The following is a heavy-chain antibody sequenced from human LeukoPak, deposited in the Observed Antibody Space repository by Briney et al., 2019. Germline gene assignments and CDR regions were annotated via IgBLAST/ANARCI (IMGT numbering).Heavy chain of an antibody. Sequence: GESLKISCEASGYSFTSFWIGWVRQMPGKGLEWMGILYPGGSDTRYSPSFQGQVTISVDKSISTAYLQWSSLTASDTAMYYCARGDIVVAPTAYNWFDSWGQGTLVTVSS. D-gene: IGHD2-2*01. CDR3: ARGDIVVAPTAYNWFDS. CDR1: GYSFTSFW. CDR2: LYPGGSDT. J-gene: IGHJ5*01. V-gene: IGHV5-51*01.